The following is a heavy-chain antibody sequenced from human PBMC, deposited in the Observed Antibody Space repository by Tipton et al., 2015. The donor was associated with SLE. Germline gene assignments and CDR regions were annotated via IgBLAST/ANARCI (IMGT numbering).Heavy chain of an antibody. CDR2: ITSSSTTT. CDR3: ARDYYTNYRAFDL. J-gene: IGHJ4*02. Sequence: GSLRLSCAASGFTFSSYEMNWVRRAPGKGLEWLSYITSSSTTTWYADSVKGRFTISRDNSENTVSLQMTSLRTEDTAVYYCARDYYTNYRAFDLWGQGTLVTVSS. D-gene: IGHD4-11*01. V-gene: IGHV3-48*03. CDR1: GFTFSSYE.